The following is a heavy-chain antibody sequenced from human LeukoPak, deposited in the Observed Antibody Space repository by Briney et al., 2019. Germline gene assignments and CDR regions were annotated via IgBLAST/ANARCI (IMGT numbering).Heavy chain of an antibody. J-gene: IGHJ4*02. CDR1: GFTFSNYS. CDR2: ISRSSTTI. V-gene: IGHV3-48*01. CDR3: ATSGYSSSWYFG. Sequence: GGSLRLSCAASGFTFSNYSMNWVRQTPGKGLEWVSYISRSSTTIYYADSVKGRFTISRDNAKNSLYLQMNSLRAEDTAVYYCATSGYSSSWYFGWGQGTLVTVSS. D-gene: IGHD6-13*01.